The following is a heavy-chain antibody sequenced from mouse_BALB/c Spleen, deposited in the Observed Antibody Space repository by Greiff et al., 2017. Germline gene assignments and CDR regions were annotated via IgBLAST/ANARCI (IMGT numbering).Heavy chain of an antibody. CDR1: GYTFSSYW. V-gene: IGHV1-9*01. CDR2: ILTGSGKT. CDR3: ASDRYYAIDY. Sequence: VKLQQSGADLMKPGASVKISCKATGYTFSSYWIEWVQQRPGHGLEWIGEILTGSGKTNYNEKFKGKTTFTAETSSNTAYMQLSSLTSEDSAVYCCASDRYYAIDYWGQGTSVTVSS. J-gene: IGHJ4*01. D-gene: IGHD2-14*01.